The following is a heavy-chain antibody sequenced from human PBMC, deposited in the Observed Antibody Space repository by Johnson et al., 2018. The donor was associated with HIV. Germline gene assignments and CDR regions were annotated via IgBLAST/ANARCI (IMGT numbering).Heavy chain of an antibody. CDR1: GFTFSRYW. CDR3: AKGGIDAFDI. J-gene: IGHJ3*02. CDR2: IKQDGSEK. D-gene: IGHD6-25*01. V-gene: IGHV3-7*01. Sequence: VQLVESGGGVVQPGRSLRLSCAASGFTFSRYWMSWVRQAPGKGLEWVANIKQDGSEKYYVDSVKGRITISRDNSKNTVYLEMNSLRAEDTAVYYCAKGGIDAFDIWGQGTMVTVSS.